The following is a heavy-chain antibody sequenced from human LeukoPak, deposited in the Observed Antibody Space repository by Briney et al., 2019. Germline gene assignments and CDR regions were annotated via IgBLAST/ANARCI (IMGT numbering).Heavy chain of an antibody. J-gene: IGHJ6*03. CDR1: GFTFSSYW. CDR2: TNSDGSST. D-gene: IGHD6-13*01. CDR3: ARGYDVGNSSWYALSTYYYYYMDV. Sequence: GGSLRLSCAASGFTFSSYWMHWVRQAPGKGLVWVSRTNSDGSSTSYADSVKGRFTISRDNAKNTLYLQMNSLRAEDTAVYYCARGYDVGNSSWYALSTYYYYYMDVWGKGTTVTVSS. V-gene: IGHV3-74*01.